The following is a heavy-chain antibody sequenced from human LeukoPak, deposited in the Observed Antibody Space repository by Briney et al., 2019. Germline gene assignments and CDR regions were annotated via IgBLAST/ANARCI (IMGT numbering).Heavy chain of an antibody. CDR3: ARYCSSTSCYYSTLDY. D-gene: IGHD2-2*01. CDR2: ICSGGST. J-gene: IGHJ4*02. Sequence: TGGSLRLSCAASGFTVSSNYMSWVRQAPGKGLEWVSVICSGGSTYYADSVKGRFTISRDNSKNTLYLQMNSLRAEDTAVYYCARYCSSTSCYYSTLDYWGQGTLVTVSS. CDR1: GFTVSSNY. V-gene: IGHV3-66*02.